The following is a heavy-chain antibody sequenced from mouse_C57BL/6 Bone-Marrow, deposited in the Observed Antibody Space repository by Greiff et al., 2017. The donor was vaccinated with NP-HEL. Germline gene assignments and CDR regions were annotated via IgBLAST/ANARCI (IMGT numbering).Heavy chain of an antibody. CDR1: GYTFTNYW. J-gene: IGHJ3*01. Sequence: QVQLKQSGAELVRPGTSVKMSCKASGYTFTNYWIGWVKQRPGHGLEWIGDIYPGGGYTKYNEKFKGKATMTADKSSSTVYMQFSSLTSEDSAIYYCARSGYSNSWFAYWGQGTLVTVSA. CDR2: IYPGGGYT. V-gene: IGHV1-63*01. D-gene: IGHD2-5*01. CDR3: ARSGYSNSWFAY.